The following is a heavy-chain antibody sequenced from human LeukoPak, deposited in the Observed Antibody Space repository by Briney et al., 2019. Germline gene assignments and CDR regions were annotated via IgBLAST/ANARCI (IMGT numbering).Heavy chain of an antibody. J-gene: IGHJ5*02. D-gene: IGHD2-2*01. CDR1: GFTFNGYW. CDR3: ATSSNAPGNH. Sequence: EGSLRLSCAASGFTFNGYWMSWVRQAPGKGLEWVANIKEDGSAQYYVGSVKGRFTISRGNAKNSLNLQMNSLRAEDTAVYYCATSSNAPGNHWGQGTLVTVSS. V-gene: IGHV3-7*01. CDR2: IKEDGSAQ.